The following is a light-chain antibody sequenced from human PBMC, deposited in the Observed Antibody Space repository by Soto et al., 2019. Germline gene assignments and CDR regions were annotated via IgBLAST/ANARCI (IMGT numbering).Light chain of an antibody. J-gene: IGKJ4*01. V-gene: IGKV1-13*02. CDR2: DAS. CDR1: QGISSA. CDR3: QQFNSYPPPLT. Sequence: AIPLTQSPSSLSASVGDRVTITCRASQGISSALAWYQQKPGKAPKLLIYDASSLESGVPSRFSGSGSGTDFTLTISSLQPEDFATYYCQQFNSYPPPLTFGGGTKVEIK.